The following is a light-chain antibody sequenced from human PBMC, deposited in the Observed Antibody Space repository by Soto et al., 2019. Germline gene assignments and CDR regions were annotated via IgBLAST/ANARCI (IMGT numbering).Light chain of an antibody. CDR2: EVS. CDR3: SSYTSTTARV. J-gene: IGLJ1*01. V-gene: IGLV2-14*01. Sequence: QSVLTQPASVSASPGQAITITCIGTSRYVGGYTYVSWYQQRPGKVPKPMIYEVSNRPSGVSNHFSGSKSGNTATLTISGLQAEDEAEYYCSSYTSTTARVFGTGTKVTVL. CDR1: SRYVGGYTY.